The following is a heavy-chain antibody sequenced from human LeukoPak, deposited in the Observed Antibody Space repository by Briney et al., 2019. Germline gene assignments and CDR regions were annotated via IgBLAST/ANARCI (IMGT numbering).Heavy chain of an antibody. CDR3: ARDQDDYVWGSFDY. J-gene: IGHJ4*02. CDR2: IKQDGSEK. CDR1: GFTFSSYW. D-gene: IGHD3-16*01. V-gene: IGHV3-7*01. Sequence: GGSLRLSCAASGFTFSSYWMSWVRQAPGKGLEWVANIKQDGSEKYYVDPVKGRFTISRDNAKNSLYLQMNSLRAEDTAVYYCARDQDDYVWGSFDYWGQGTLVTVSS.